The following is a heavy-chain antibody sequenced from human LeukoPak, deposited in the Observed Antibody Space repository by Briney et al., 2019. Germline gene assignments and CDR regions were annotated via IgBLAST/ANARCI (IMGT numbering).Heavy chain of an antibody. Sequence: SETLSLTCTVSGSSISSYYWSWIRQPPGRGLEWIGYMYYSGSTNHNPSLKSRVTISVDTSKNQFSLKLSSVTAADTAVYYCARAWATDYFDYWGQGTLVTVSS. J-gene: IGHJ4*02. CDR1: GSSISSYY. CDR2: MYYSGST. V-gene: IGHV4-59*01. CDR3: ARAWATDYFDY.